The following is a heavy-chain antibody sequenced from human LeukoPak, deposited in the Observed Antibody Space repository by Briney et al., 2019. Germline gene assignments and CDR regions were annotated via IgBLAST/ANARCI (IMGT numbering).Heavy chain of an antibody. CDR3: ARDNFGAYYYDSSGYYNDAFDI. CDR1: GFTVSSNY. Sequence: GGSLRLSCAASGFTVSSNYMSWVRQAPWKGLEWVSVIYSGGSTYYADSVKGRFTISRDNSRNTLYLQMNSLRAEDTAVYYCARDNFGAYYYDSSGYYNDAFDIWGQGTMATVSS. CDR2: IYSGGST. J-gene: IGHJ3*02. D-gene: IGHD3-22*01. V-gene: IGHV3-66*01.